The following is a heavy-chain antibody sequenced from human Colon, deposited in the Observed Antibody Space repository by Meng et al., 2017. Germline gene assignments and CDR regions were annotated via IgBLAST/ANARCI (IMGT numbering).Heavy chain of an antibody. D-gene: IGHD6-19*01. J-gene: IGHJ4*02. CDR3: ARGWLAN. Sequence: QVQLGESGGGVVQPGRSLRLSCAASGFTFSNYAMHWVRQAPGKGLEWVAVISYDGSNKYYADSVKGRFTISRDNAKNSLYLQMNSLRAGDTAVYYCARGWLANWGQGTLVTVSS. V-gene: IGHV3-30*04. CDR2: ISYDGSNK. CDR1: GFTFSNYA.